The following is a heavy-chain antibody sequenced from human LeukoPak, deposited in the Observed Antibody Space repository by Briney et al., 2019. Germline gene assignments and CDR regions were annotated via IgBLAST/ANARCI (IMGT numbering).Heavy chain of an antibody. CDR1: GYTFTGYY. J-gene: IGHJ4*02. CDR2: INPNSGGT. V-gene: IGHV1-2*02. Sequence: VASVKVSCKASGYTFTGYYMHWVRQAPGQGLEWMGWINPNSGGTNYAQKFQGRVTMTRDTSISTAYMELSRLRSDDTAVYYCARRYCSSTSCYFGSGEANFDYRGQGTLVTVSS. D-gene: IGHD2-2*01. CDR3: ARRYCSSTSCYFGSGEANFDY.